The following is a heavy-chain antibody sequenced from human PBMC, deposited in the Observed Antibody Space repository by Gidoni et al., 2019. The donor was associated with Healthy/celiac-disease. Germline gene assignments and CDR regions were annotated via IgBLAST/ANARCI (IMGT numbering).Heavy chain of an antibody. V-gene: IGHV4-59*01. J-gene: IGHJ5*02. CDR3: ARDSYYDSSGYYGPNWFDP. CDR1: GGSISSYY. CDR2: IYYSGST. Sequence: QVQLQESGPGLVKPSETLSLTCTVSGGSISSYYWSWIRQPPGKGLEWIGYIYYSGSTNYNPSLKSRVTISVDTSKNQFSLKLSSVTAADTAVYYCARDSYYDSSGYYGPNWFDPWGQGTLVTVSS. D-gene: IGHD3-22*01.